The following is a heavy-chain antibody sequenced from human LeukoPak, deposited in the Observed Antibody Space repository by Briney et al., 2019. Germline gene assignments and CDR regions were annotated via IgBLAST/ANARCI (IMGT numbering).Heavy chain of an antibody. J-gene: IGHJ4*02. V-gene: IGHV3-30*18. D-gene: IGHD5-18*01. CDR1: GFTFSSYG. CDR2: ISYDGSNK. CDR3: AKDLYPSWIQLWPIDY. Sequence: GRSLRLSCAASGFTFSSYGMHWVRQAPGKGLEWVAVISYDGSNKYYADSVKGRVTIARDNSKNTLYRQMNSLRAEDTAVYYCAKDLYPSWIQLWPIDYWGQGTLVTVSS.